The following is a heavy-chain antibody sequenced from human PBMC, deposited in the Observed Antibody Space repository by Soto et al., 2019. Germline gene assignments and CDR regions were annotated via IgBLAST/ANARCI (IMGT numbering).Heavy chain of an antibody. CDR2: IFRGGMT. J-gene: IGHJ4*02. CDR3: AGASNFNYAFEY. CDR1: GFTVKVKY. D-gene: IGHD1-7*01. V-gene: IGHV3-53*01. Sequence: PGGSLLVACAPSGFTVKVKYVGWARQASGKEVEWVSIIFRGGMTYYADSVKGRFTISKDISKNTLSLQMNSLRADDTAVYFCAGASNFNYAFEYWGLGTLVTVSS.